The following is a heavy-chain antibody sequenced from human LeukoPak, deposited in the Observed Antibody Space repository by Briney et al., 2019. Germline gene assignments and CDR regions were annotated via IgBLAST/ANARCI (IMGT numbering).Heavy chain of an antibody. Sequence: ASVKVPCKASGYTFTSYYMHWVRQAPGQGLEWMGIINPSGGSTSYAQKFQGRVTMTRDTSTSTVYMELSSLRSEDTAVYYCARDGVTYSSGWYDGGLEDDYWGQGTLVTVSS. V-gene: IGHV1-46*01. J-gene: IGHJ4*02. CDR3: ARDGVTYSSGWYDGGLEDDY. D-gene: IGHD6-19*01. CDR1: GYTFTSYY. CDR2: INPSGGST.